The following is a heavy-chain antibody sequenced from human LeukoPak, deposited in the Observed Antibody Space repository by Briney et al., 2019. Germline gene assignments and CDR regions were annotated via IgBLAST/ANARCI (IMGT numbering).Heavy chain of an antibody. CDR3: ARVSATTGATDALDF. CDR2: IRKKPNSYTT. D-gene: IGHD1-1*01. Sequence: GGSLRLSCAASGFTFSDHFMDWVRQAPGKGLEWGGRIRKKPNSYTTEYAASVKGRFTFSRDDSKNSLYLQMNSLETEDTAVYYCARVSATTGATDALDFWGQGTMVTVSS. V-gene: IGHV3-72*01. J-gene: IGHJ3*01. CDR1: GFTFSDHF.